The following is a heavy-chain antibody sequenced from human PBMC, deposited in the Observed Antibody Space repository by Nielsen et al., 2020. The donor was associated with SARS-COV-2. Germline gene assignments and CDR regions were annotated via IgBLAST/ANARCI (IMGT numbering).Heavy chain of an antibody. V-gene: IGHV3-15*01. D-gene: IGHD3-3*01. J-gene: IGHJ4*02. Sequence: GGSLRLSCTLFGLSVTDAWMGWVRRAPGRGLEWIGRIKSKSDGGTTDYAAPIRDRVFVSRDESTNTVFLQMSSLMAEDIAVYYCTTDRGVAIRPLFDSWGQGTRVTVSS. CDR2: IKSKSDGGTT. CDR1: GLSVTDAW. CDR3: TTDRGVAIRPLFDS.